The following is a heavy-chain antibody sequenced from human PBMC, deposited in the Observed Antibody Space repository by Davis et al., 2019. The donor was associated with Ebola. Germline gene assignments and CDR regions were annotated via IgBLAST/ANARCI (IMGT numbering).Heavy chain of an antibody. D-gene: IGHD2/OR15-2a*01. CDR2: IYPGDSDT. V-gene: IGHV5-51*01. CDR3: ARQGRFHDYGDY. Sequence: PGGSLRLSCKGSGYSFTSYWIGWVPQLPGKGLEWMGIIYPGDSDTRYSPSFQGQVTISADKSISTAYLQWSSLKASDTAMYHCARQGRFHDYGDYWGQGTLVTVSS. J-gene: IGHJ4*02. CDR1: GYSFTSYW.